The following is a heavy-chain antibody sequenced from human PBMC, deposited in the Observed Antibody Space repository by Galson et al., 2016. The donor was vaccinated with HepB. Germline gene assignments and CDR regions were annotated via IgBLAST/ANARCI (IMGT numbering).Heavy chain of an antibody. CDR2: ISGSGDTT. J-gene: IGHJ5*02. CDR1: GFTFSNYA. D-gene: IGHD2-2*01. Sequence: SLRLSCAASGFTFSNYAMSWVRQAPGKGLEWVSSISGSGDTTYDADSVRGRFTISRDNSRNTLYLQMDSLRAEDSAIYYCAKGNIVQVTAAPYAWGQGALVTVSS. CDR3: AKGNIVQVTAAPYA. V-gene: IGHV3-23*01.